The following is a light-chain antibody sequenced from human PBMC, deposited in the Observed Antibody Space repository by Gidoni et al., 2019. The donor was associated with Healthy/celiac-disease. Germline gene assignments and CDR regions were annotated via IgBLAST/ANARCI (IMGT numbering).Light chain of an antibody. CDR2: DSS. V-gene: IGKV3-11*01. CDR3: QQRSNWYT. Sequence: ESVLTQSPATLSLSPGERATLPCRASQSVSSYLAWYQQTPGQAPRLLIYDSSNRATGIPARLSGSGSGTDFTLTISSLEAEDVAVYYCQQRSNWYTFGQGTKLEIK. CDR1: QSVSSY. J-gene: IGKJ2*01.